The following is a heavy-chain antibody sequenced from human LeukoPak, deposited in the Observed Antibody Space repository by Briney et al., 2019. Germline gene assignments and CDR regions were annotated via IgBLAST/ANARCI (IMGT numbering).Heavy chain of an antibody. V-gene: IGHV4-31*03. Sequence: KPSQTLSLTCTVSGGSISSGGYYWSWIRQHPGKGLEWIGYIYYSGSTYYNPSLKSRVTISVDTSKNQFSLKLSSVTAADTAVYYCARSYDSSGYYSGWGQGTLVTVSS. CDR1: GGSISSGGYY. D-gene: IGHD3-22*01. J-gene: IGHJ4*02. CDR2: IYYSGST. CDR3: ARSYDSSGYYSG.